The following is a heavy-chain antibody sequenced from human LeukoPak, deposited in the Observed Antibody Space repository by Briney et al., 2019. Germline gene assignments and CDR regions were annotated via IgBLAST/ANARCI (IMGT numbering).Heavy chain of an antibody. J-gene: IGHJ4*02. CDR3: AKLYDIVATITVADY. V-gene: IGHV3-23*01. D-gene: IGHD5-12*01. CDR2: ISGSGGST. Sequence: GGSLRLSCEASGFRFSSHAMSWVRQAPGQGLDWVSTISGSGGSTYYADSVKGRFTISRDNSKNTLYLQMNSLRAEDTAVYYCAKLYDIVATITVADYWGQGTLVTVSS. CDR1: GFRFSSHA.